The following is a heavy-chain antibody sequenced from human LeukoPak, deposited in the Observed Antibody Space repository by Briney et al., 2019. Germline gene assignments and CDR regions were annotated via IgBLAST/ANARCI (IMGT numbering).Heavy chain of an antibody. D-gene: IGHD6-13*01. V-gene: IGHV3-23*01. CDR3: AKDHGQQLVIDY. CDR2: ISGSGGST. J-gene: IGHJ4*02. CDR1: GFTFSSYA. Sequence: GGSLRLSCAASGFTFSSYAISWVRQAPGKGLEWVSAISGSGGSTYYADSVKGRFTISRDNSKNTLYLQMNSLRAEDTAVYYCAKDHGQQLVIDYWGQGTLVTVSS.